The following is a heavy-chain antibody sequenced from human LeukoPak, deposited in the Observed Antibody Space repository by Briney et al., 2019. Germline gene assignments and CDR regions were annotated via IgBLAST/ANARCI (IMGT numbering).Heavy chain of an antibody. CDR3: ARAAGTTRIDY. Sequence: PSETLSLTCAVYGGSFSGYYWSWIRQPPGKGLEWIGEINHSGSTNYNPSLESRVTISVDTSKNQFSLKLSSVTAADTAVYYCARAAGTTRIDYWGQGTLVTVSS. V-gene: IGHV4-34*01. CDR2: INHSGST. D-gene: IGHD1-7*01. CDR1: GGSFSGYY. J-gene: IGHJ4*02.